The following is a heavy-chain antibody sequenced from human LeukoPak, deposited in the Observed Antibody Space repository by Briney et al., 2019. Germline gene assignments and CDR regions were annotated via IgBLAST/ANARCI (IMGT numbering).Heavy chain of an antibody. J-gene: IGHJ5*02. V-gene: IGHV4-39*07. CDR1: GGSISSSSYY. CDR3: ARGLPRYCSGGSCIPRWFDP. CDR2: IYYSGST. Sequence: PSETLSLTCTVSGGSISSSSYYWGWIRQPPGKGLEWIGSIYYSGSTYYNPSLKSRVTISVDTSKNQFSLKLSSVTAADTAVYYCARGLPRYCSGGSCIPRWFDPWGQGTLVTVSS. D-gene: IGHD2-15*01.